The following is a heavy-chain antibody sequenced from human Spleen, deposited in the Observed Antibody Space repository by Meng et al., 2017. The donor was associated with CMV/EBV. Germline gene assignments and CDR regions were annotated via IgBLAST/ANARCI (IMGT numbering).Heavy chain of an antibody. CDR2: ITGNGGST. D-gene: IGHD6-13*01. Sequence: GESLKISCAGTGFTFHSYGMHWVRQAPGKGLEYVSAITGNGGSTYYADSVKGRFTISRDNSKNTLYLQMGSLRAEDTAVYYCARLLSTAYSNSRYGYYYGLDVWGQGTTVTVSS. V-gene: IGHV3-64*02. CDR3: ARLLSTAYSNSRYGYYYGLDV. J-gene: IGHJ6*02. CDR1: GFTFHSYG.